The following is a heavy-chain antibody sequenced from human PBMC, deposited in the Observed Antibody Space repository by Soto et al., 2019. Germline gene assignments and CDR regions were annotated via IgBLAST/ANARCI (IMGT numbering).Heavy chain of an antibody. V-gene: IGHV1-3*01. J-gene: IGHJ6*03. CDR2: INAGNGYT. D-gene: IGHD2-15*01. CDR3: APSPIPALFYYYMHV. Sequence: QTHLVQSGAEVKKPGASVRVSCKSSGYTLTSYGIHWVRQVPGPRLEWMGRINAGNGYTKYSQNFQDQVTITTDTSATTVYMELRTRKSEDTAGYFWAPSPIPALFYYYMHVWGKGTTVTVSS. CDR1: GYTLTSYG.